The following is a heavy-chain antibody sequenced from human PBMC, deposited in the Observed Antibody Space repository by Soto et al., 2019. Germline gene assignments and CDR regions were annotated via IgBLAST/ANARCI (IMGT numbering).Heavy chain of an antibody. V-gene: IGHV3-7*01. Sequence: EVQLVESGGGLVQPVGSLRLACAASGFTFSSYWMSWVRQAPGKGLEWVANIKQDGSEKYYVDSVKGRFSISRDKAKNSLYLQMTSLRAEDTAVYLCARGGDAFASWGQGTMVTVSS. J-gene: IGHJ3*02. CDR3: ARGGDAFAS. CDR2: IKQDGSEK. D-gene: IGHD3-10*01. CDR1: GFTFSSYW.